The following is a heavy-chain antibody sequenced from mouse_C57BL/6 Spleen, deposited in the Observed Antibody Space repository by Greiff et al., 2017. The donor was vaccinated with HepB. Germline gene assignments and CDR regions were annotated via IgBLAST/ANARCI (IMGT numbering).Heavy chain of an antibody. CDR1: GYTFTSYW. V-gene: IGHV1-64*01. J-gene: IGHJ4*01. CDR2: IHPNSGST. CDR3: ARRGSSGTYYYAMDY. D-gene: IGHD3-2*02. Sequence: VQLQQPGAELVKPGASVKLSCKASGYTFTSYWMHWVKQRPGQGLEWIGMIHPNSGSTNYNEKFKSKATLTVDKSSSTAYMQLSSLTSEDSAVYYCARRGSSGTYYYAMDYWGQGTSVTVSS.